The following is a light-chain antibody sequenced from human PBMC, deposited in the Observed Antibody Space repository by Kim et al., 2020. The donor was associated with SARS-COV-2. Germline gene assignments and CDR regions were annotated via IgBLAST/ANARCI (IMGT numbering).Light chain of an antibody. CDR3: NSRDSNDNVV. Sequence: VAVGQKVRIKCQGDSLRSYYATWYQQKPGQAPILVIYGKNNRPSGIPDRFSGSSSGNTASLTITGTQAGDEADYYCNSRDSNDNVVFGGGTKLTVL. CDR2: GKN. V-gene: IGLV3-19*01. J-gene: IGLJ2*01. CDR1: SLRSYY.